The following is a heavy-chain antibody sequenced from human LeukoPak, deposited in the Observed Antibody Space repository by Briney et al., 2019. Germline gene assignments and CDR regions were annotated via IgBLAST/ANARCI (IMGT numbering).Heavy chain of an antibody. D-gene: IGHD6-19*01. Sequence: GSLRLSCEVSGFSSSTYWMTWVRQAPGKGLEWVANINQHGSETYYVDSVKGRFIISRDNANNRLYLEMNSLRAEDTAVYYCVRDSSGMYWGQGTLVTVFS. CDR2: INQHGSET. CDR1: GFSSSTYW. V-gene: IGHV3-7*01. J-gene: IGHJ4*02. CDR3: VRDSSGMY.